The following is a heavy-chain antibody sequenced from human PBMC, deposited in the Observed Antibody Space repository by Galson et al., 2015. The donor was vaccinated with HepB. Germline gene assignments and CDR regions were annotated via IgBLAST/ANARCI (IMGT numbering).Heavy chain of an antibody. CDR3: ASRPEYCSGGSCYGMDV. Sequence: SVKVSCKASGGTFSSYAISWVRQAPGQGLEWMGGIIPIFGTANYAQKFQGRVTITADESTSTAYMELSSLRSEDTAVYYCASRPEYCSGGSCYGMDVWGKGTTVTVSS. V-gene: IGHV1-69*13. CDR2: IIPIFGTA. J-gene: IGHJ6*04. D-gene: IGHD2-15*01. CDR1: GGTFSSYA.